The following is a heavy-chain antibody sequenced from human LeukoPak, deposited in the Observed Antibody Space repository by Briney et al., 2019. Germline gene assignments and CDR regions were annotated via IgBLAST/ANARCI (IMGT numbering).Heavy chain of an antibody. CDR3: ASTIFGVVIGLGWFDP. V-gene: IGHV4-39*01. CDR1: GGSISSSSYY. J-gene: IGHJ5*02. CDR2: IYYSGST. D-gene: IGHD3-3*01. Sequence: SETLSLTCTVSGGSISSSSYYWGWIRQPPGKGLEWIGSIYYSGSTYYNPSLKSRVTISVDTSKNQSSLKLSSVTAADTAVYYCASTIFGVVIGLGWFDPWGQGTLVTVSS.